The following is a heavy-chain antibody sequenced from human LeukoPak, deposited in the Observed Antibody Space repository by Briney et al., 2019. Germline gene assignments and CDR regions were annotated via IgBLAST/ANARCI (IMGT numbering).Heavy chain of an antibody. V-gene: IGHV3-48*02. CDR2: ISGSSGTK. CDR3: ARQTNGAMDV. D-gene: IGHD2-8*01. Sequence: PGGSLRLSCAAPGFAFSTYSMNWVRQAPGKGLEWIAYISGSSGTKYYADSVKGRFTISRDNAKISLYLQMNSLRDEDTAVYYCARQTNGAMDVWGQGTTVTVSS. J-gene: IGHJ6*02. CDR1: GFAFSTYS.